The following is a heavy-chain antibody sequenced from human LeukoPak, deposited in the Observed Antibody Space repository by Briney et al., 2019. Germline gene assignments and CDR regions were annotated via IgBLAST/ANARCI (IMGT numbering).Heavy chain of an antibody. V-gene: IGHV4-31*03. CDR3: ARVPYYDSSGYWSKSEIVFFDY. J-gene: IGHJ4*02. D-gene: IGHD3-22*01. Sequence: SETLSLTCTVSGGSISSGGYYWSWIRQHPGKGLEWIGYIYYSGSTYYNPSLKSRVTISVDTSKNQFSLKLSSVTAADTAVYYCARVPYYDSSGYWSKSEIVFFDYRAREPWSPSPQ. CDR2: IYYSGST. CDR1: GGSISSGGYY.